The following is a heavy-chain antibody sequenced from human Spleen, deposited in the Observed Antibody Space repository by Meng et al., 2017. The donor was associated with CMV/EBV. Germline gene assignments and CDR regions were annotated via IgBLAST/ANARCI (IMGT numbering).Heavy chain of an antibody. J-gene: IGHJ4*02. CDR2: ITVYNGKT. V-gene: IGHV1-18*01. D-gene: IGHD1-26*01. CDR1: GYTFPSYD. CDR3: ARSIVGATPNFDY. Sequence: KASGYTFPSYDINWVRQAPGQGLEWMGWITVYNGKTNYAQNLQGRVTVTADTSTSTAYMELRSLRSDDTAVYYCARSIVGATPNFDYWGQGTLVTVSS.